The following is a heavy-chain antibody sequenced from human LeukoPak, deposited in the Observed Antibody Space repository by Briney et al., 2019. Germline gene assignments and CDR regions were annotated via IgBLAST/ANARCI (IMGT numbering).Heavy chain of an antibody. Sequence: GGSLTLSCEASGFTFSDHWMSWVRQAPGKGLEGVANIGPDGSFKFYADSMRGRFTISRDNAKNSVFLQLYIITPGDTSVYYCARVIDVAYYWGQGTLVAVSS. CDR2: IGPDGSFK. D-gene: IGHD3-10*02. CDR1: GFTFSDHW. CDR3: ARVIDVAYY. V-gene: IGHV3-7*04. J-gene: IGHJ4*02.